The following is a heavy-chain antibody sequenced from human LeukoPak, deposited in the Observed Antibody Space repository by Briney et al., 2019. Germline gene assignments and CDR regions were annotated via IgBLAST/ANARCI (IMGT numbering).Heavy chain of an antibody. CDR1: GFTFSSYG. J-gene: IGHJ4*02. Sequence: GGSLRLSCAASGFTFSSYGMHWVRQAPGKGLEWVAFIRYDGSYKYYADSVKGRFTISRDSSENTLYLQMNSLRTEDTAVYYCAGAVTTEFDYWGQGTLVTVS. CDR3: AGAVTTEFDY. CDR2: IRYDGSYK. D-gene: IGHD4-11*01. V-gene: IGHV3-30*02.